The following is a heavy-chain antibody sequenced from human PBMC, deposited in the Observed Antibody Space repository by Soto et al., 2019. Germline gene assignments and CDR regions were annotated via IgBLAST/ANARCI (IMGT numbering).Heavy chain of an antibody. Sequence: GGSLRLSCASPGFSFSTYAMSWVRQAPGKGLEWVSLVTGSGGSTYYADSVKGRFTISRDNSKNTLYLQLNSLRVEDTAEYYCAKESRYCTTPRCHFDFWGQGTLVTVSS. D-gene: IGHD2-8*01. CDR1: GFSFSTYA. J-gene: IGHJ4*02. CDR3: AKESRYCTTPRCHFDF. V-gene: IGHV3-23*01. CDR2: VTGSGGST.